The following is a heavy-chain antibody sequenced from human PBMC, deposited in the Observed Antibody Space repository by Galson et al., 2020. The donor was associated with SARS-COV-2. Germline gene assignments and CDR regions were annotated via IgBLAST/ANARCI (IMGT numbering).Heavy chain of an antibody. Sequence: PGGSLRLSCAASGFTFTSYVMNWVRQAPGKGLEWVSVFSGSGGVTFYADSVKGRFTVSRDDSKNTMYLQMNSLRAEDTAVYYCARGGLFGELLVSFDYWGQGTLVTVSS. CDR2: FSGSGGVT. J-gene: IGHJ4*02. CDR3: ARGGLFGELLVSFDY. V-gene: IGHV3-23*01. D-gene: IGHD3-10*01. CDR1: GFTFTSYV.